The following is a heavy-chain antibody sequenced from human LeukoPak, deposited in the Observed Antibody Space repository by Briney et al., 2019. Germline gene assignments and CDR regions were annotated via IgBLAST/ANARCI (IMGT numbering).Heavy chain of an antibody. V-gene: IGHV4-59*12. D-gene: IGHD3-22*01. CDR1: GGSISSYY. J-gene: IGHJ4*01. CDR3: ATTKGYYYDSSGYNYDVAFDI. CDR2: IYYSGST. Sequence: KTSETLSLTCTVSGGSISSYYCSWIRQPPGKGLEWSGCIYYSGSTNYNPSLKSRVTISVDTSKNQFSLKLSSVTAADTAVYYCATTKGYYYDSSGYNYDVAFDIWGQGTLVTVSS.